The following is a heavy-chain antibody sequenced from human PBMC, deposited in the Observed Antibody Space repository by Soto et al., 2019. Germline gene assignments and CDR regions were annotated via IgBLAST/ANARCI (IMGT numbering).Heavy chain of an antibody. CDR1: GGTFSTSA. CDR2: IMPVFPTP. J-gene: IGHJ6*02. Sequence: QVQLVQSGAEVKKPGSSVKVSCKASGGTFSTSAISWVRQAPGQGLEWVGGIMPVFPTPDYAQNFQGRVTITADESTPTSYLELTSLRAYDTAVYFCARDQDRLQLGGNYYYILDVWGQGTAITVSS. V-gene: IGHV1-69*12. CDR3: ARDQDRLQLGGNYYYILDV. D-gene: IGHD1-1*01.